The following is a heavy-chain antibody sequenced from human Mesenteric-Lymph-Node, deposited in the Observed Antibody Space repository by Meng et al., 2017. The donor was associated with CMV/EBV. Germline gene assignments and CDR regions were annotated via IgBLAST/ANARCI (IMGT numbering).Heavy chain of an antibody. CDR3: ARDHNSYYDFWSGYSWGHYYYTMDV. CDR1: EFTFSSYA. CDR2: ISYDGSNK. J-gene: IGHJ6*02. V-gene: IGHV3-30*04. Sequence: SCAASEFTFSSYAMHWVRQAPGKGLEWVAVISYDGSNKDYADSVKGRFTISRDNSKNTLYLQINSLRAEDTAVYYCARDHNSYYDFWSGYSWGHYYYTMDVWGQGTTVTVSS. D-gene: IGHD3-3*01.